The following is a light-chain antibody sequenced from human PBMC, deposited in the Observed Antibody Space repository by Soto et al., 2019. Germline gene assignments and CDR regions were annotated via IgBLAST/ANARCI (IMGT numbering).Light chain of an antibody. Sequence: QSALTQPASVSGSPGQSITISCTGTSSDVGTYNFVSWYQQHPGQAPKLMIYEGTKRPSGVSNRFSGSKSGNTASLTISGLQAEDEADYYCCSYAGTRTFDVIFGGGTKVTVL. CDR3: CSYAGTRTFDVI. J-gene: IGLJ2*01. CDR2: EGT. CDR1: SSDVGTYNF. V-gene: IGLV2-23*03.